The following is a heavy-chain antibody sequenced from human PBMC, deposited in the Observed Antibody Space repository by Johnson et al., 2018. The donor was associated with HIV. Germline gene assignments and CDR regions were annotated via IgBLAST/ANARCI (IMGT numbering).Heavy chain of an antibody. V-gene: IGHV3-30*02. J-gene: IGHJ3*02. CDR1: GFTFSTYG. CDR3: AKDWGGYAQHFFDI. CDR2: IRYDGGNK. Sequence: QVQLVESGGGVVKPGGSLRLSCAASGFTFSTYGMHWVRQAPGKGLEWVSFIRYDGGNKYYADSVKGRFTISRDNSKHTLSLQMNTLRAEDTAVYYCAKDWGGYAQHFFDIWGQGTMVTVSS. D-gene: IGHD2-2*01.